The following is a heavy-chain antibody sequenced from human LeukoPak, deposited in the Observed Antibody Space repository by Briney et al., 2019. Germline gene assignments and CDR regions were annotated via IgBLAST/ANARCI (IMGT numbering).Heavy chain of an antibody. CDR1: GFTFSSYW. J-gene: IGHJ5*02. Sequence: GGSLRLSCAASGFTFSSYWMSWVRQAPGKGLEWVANIKQDGSEKYYVDSVKGRFTISRDNAKNSLYLQMNSLRAEDTAVYYCARDHIVATIQDNWFDPWGQGTLVTVSS. CDR3: ARDHIVATIQDNWFDP. CDR2: IKQDGSEK. V-gene: IGHV3-7*01. D-gene: IGHD5-12*01.